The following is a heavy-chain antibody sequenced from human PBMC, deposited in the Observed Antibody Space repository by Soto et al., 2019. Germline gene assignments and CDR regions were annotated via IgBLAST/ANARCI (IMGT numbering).Heavy chain of an antibody. V-gene: IGHV4-34*01. CDR1: GGSFSGYY. CDR2: INHSGST. Sequence: PSETLSLTCAVYGGSFSGYYWSWIRQPPGKGLEWIGEINHSGSTNYNPSLKSRVTISVDTSKNQFSLKLSSVTAADTAVYYCAREGGYCTNGVCLPPYYYYYGMDVWGQGTTVTVS. D-gene: IGHD2-8*01. J-gene: IGHJ6*02. CDR3: AREGGYCTNGVCLPPYYYYYGMDV.